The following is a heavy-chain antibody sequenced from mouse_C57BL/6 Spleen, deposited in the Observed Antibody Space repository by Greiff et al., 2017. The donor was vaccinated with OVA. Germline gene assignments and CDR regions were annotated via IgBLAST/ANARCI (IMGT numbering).Heavy chain of an antibody. CDR2: IDPANGNT. Sequence: EVMLLQSVAELVRPGASVKLSCTASGFNFKNTYMHWVKQRPEQGLEWIGRIDPANGNTKYAPKFQGKATLTADTSSNTAYLQLSGLTSEDTAIYYGARNWDFDYWGQGTTLTVSS. D-gene: IGHD4-1*01. CDR1: GFNFKNTY. CDR3: ARNWDFDY. J-gene: IGHJ2*01. V-gene: IGHV14-3*01.